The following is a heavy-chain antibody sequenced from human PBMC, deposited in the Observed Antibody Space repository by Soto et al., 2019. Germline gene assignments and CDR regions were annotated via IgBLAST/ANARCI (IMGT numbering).Heavy chain of an antibody. CDR3: AGRGSGWRTYDY. CDR2: IYYSGST. J-gene: IGHJ4*02. D-gene: IGHD6-19*01. V-gene: IGHV4-59*01. Sequence: PSETLSLTCTVSGGSISSYYWSWIQQPPGKGLEWIGYIYYSGSTNYNPSLKSRVTISVDTSKNQLSLKLSSVTAADTAVYYCAGRGSGWRTYDYWGQGTLVTVSS. CDR1: GGSISSYY.